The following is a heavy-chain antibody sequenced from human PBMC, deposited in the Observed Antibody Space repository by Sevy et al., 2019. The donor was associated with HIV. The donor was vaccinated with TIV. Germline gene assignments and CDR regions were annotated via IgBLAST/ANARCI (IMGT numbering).Heavy chain of an antibody. CDR1: GFTFSSYA. CDR3: ARAPHRYSNDFWSGYTWSRYYGMDV. CDR2: ISYDGSNK. J-gene: IGHJ6*02. V-gene: IGHV3-30-3*01. D-gene: IGHD3-3*01. Sequence: GGSLRLSCAASGFTFSSYAMHWVRQAPGKGLEWVAVISYDGSNKYYADSVKGRFTISRDNSKNTLSLQMNSLRAEDTAVYYCARAPHRYSNDFWSGYTWSRYYGMDVWGQGTTVTVSS.